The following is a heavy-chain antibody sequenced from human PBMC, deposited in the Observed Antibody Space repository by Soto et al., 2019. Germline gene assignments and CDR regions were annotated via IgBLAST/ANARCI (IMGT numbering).Heavy chain of an antibody. CDR1: GFNVSSYG. V-gene: IGHV3-33*01. Sequence: QVQLVESGGGVVQPGRSLRLSCAASGFNVSSYGMHWVRQAPGKGLQWVAIIGSDGNKKNYVDSVKGRFTISRDNSNNTLYLQMNSLRAEDTAVYYCASSRQGDGRWYFDLWGRGTLVTVSS. D-gene: IGHD3-16*01. J-gene: IGHJ2*01. CDR2: IGSDGNKK. CDR3: ASSRQGDGRWYFDL.